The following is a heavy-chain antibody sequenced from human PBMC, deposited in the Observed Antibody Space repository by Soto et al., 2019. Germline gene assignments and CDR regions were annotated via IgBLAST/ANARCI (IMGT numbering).Heavy chain of an antibody. CDR1: GYTFTSYY. CDR2: INPSGGST. Sequence: QVQLVQSGAEVKKPGASVKVSCKASGYTFTSYYMHWVRQAPGQGLEWMGIINPSGGSTSYAQKFQGRVTMTRDTSTSQDYMELRSLRPEDTAVYYCAGGGSNGMDVWGQGTTVTVSS. V-gene: IGHV1-46*01. D-gene: IGHD3-16*01. CDR3: AGGGSNGMDV. J-gene: IGHJ6*02.